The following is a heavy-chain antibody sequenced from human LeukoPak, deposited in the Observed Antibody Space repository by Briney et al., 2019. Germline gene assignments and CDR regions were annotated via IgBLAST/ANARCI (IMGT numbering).Heavy chain of an antibody. CDR3: ARGRIQLKTRNDY. D-gene: IGHD5-18*01. CDR2: INHSGST. J-gene: IGHJ4*02. Sequence: SETLSLTCAVYGGSFSGYYWSWIRQPPGKGLEWIGEINHSGSTNYNPSLKSRVTISVDTSKNQFSLKLSSVTAADTAVYYCARGRIQLKTRNDYWGRGTLVTVSS. CDR1: GGSFSGYY. V-gene: IGHV4-34*01.